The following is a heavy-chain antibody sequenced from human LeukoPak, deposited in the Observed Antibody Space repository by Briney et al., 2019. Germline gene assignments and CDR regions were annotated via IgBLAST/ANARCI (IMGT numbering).Heavy chain of an antibody. CDR2: ISFDGSNK. CDR3: ARESDPTNSYYFDY. J-gene: IGHJ4*02. CDR1: GFTFSSYA. Sequence: GGSLRLSCAASGFTFSSYAMHWVRQAPGKGLEWVAVISFDGSNKYYADSVKGRFTISRDNSKNTLYLQMNSLRAEDTAVYYCARESDPTNSYYFDYWGQGTLVTVSS. V-gene: IGHV3-30*04. D-gene: IGHD2/OR15-2a*01.